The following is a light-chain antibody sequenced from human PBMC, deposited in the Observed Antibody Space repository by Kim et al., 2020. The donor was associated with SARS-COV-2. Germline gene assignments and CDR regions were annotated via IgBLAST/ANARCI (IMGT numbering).Light chain of an antibody. V-gene: IGKV3-20*01. CDR1: QTVRNNY. J-gene: IGKJ2*01. Sequence: SPGDRATPSCRASQTVRNNYIAWYQHIPGQPPRLLIYGASIRATGIPDRFSGSESGTEFTLTISRLEPEDFAVYYCHQYYTSEYTFGQGTKLEI. CDR2: GAS. CDR3: HQYYTSEYT.